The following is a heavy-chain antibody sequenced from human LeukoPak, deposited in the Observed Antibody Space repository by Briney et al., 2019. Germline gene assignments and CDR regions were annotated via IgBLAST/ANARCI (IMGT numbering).Heavy chain of an antibody. V-gene: IGHV3-7*05. CDR2: INPDGSGK. J-gene: IGHJ4*02. CDR1: GLNFDDSA. D-gene: IGHD6-6*01. Sequence: GGSLRLSCVASGLNFDDSAMHWVRQAPGKGLEWVANINPDGSGKYYVDSVKGRFSISRDSAKSSMYLQMDSLRAEDTAVYYCARGIHNSCDYWGQGALVSVSS. CDR3: ARGIHNSCDY.